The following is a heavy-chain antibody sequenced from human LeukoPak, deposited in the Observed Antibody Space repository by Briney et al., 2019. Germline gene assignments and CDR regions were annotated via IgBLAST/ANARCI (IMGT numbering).Heavy chain of an antibody. CDR2: ISYSGST. D-gene: IGHD1-26*01. V-gene: IGHV4-59*01. Sequence: PSETLSLTCTVSAASMSHYYWSWIRQPPGKGLQWIGHISYSGSTNYNPSLKSRVTISIHTSKNQFSLKLSSVTAADTAVYYCARSDRYSGTYFEDWGQGTLVTLSS. J-gene: IGHJ4*02. CDR1: AASMSHYY. CDR3: ARSDRYSGTYFED.